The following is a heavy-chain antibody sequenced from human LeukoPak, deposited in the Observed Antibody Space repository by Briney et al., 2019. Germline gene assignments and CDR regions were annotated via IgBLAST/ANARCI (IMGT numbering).Heavy chain of an antibody. CDR2: INPSGGST. CDR1: GYTFTSYG. CDR3: ARPHWGRGYYFDY. D-gene: IGHD3-16*01. J-gene: IGHJ4*02. V-gene: IGHV1-46*01. Sequence: ASVKVSCKASGYTFTSYGISWVRQAPGQGLEWMEIINPSGGSTSYAQKFQGRVTMTRDTSTSTVYMELSSLRSEDTAVYYCARPHWGRGYYFDYWGQGTLVTVSS.